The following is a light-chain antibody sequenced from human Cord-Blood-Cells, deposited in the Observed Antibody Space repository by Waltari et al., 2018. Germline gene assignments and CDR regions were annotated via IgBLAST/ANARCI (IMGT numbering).Light chain of an antibody. V-gene: IGKV4-1*01. J-gene: IGKJ2*01. CDR3: QQYYSTPYT. CDR1: PSVLYSSNNKNY. Sequence: DIVMTQSPDSLAVSLGERATINCKSSPSVLYSSNNKNYLAWYQQKPGQPPRLLIYWDSTRESGVPDRFSGSGSGTDFTLTISSLQAEDVAVYYCQQYYSTPYTFGQGTKLEIK. CDR2: WDS.